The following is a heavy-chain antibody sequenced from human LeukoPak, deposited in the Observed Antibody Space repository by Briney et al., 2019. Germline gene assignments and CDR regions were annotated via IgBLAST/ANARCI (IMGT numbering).Heavy chain of an antibody. D-gene: IGHD6-25*01. CDR1: GFTFSSYN. J-gene: IGHJ4*02. V-gene: IGHV3-21*01. CDR3: AAAWSNFDY. Sequence: GGSLRLSCAASGFTFSSYNMNWVRQAPGKGLEWVSSISGDGRYIYYADSVKGRFTISRDNAKTSLYLQMNSLRPEDTAVYYCAAAWSNFDYWGQGILVAVSS. CDR2: ISGDGRYI.